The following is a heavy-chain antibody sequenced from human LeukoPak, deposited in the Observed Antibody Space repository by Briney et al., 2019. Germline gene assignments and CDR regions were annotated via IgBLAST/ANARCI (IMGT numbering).Heavy chain of an antibody. D-gene: IGHD2-15*01. CDR2: ISSSSSYI. CDR3: ARGYCSGGTCYLVENWLDP. CDR1: GFTFSSYS. V-gene: IGHV3-21*01. J-gene: IGHJ5*02. Sequence: KPGGSLRLSCAASGFTFSSYSMNWVRQAPGKGLEWVSSISSSSSYIYYADSVKGRFTISRDNAKNSLYLQMNSLRAEDTAVYYCARGYCSGGTCYLVENWLDPWGQGTLVTVSS.